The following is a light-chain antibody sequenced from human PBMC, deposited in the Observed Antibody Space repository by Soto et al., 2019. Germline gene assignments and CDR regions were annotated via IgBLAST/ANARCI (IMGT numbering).Light chain of an antibody. J-gene: IGLJ3*02. CDR1: MRDVGAYNL. CDR3: SPYTARSTLV. V-gene: IGLV2-14*01. Sequence: QSVLTQPASVSGSAGQSITISCSGTMRDVGAYNLVSWYQQHPGTAPKLIIYEVRNRPSGISSRFSGSRSGNTASLTISGLQSEDEGDYYCSPYTARSTLVFGGGTKLTVL. CDR2: EVR.